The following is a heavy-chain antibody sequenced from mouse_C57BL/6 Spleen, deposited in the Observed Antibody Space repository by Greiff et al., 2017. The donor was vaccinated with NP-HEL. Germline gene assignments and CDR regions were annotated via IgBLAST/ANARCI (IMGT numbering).Heavy chain of an antibody. Sequence: DVKLQESGPGLVKPSQSLSLTCSVTGYSITSGYYWNWIRQFPGNKLAWMGYISYDGSNNYNPSLKNRISITRDTSKNQFFLKLNSVTTEDTATYYCARRATVVATGYFDYWGQGTTLTVSS. D-gene: IGHD1-1*01. CDR3: ARRATVVATGYFDY. J-gene: IGHJ2*01. CDR2: ISYDGSN. V-gene: IGHV3-6*01. CDR1: GYSITSGYY.